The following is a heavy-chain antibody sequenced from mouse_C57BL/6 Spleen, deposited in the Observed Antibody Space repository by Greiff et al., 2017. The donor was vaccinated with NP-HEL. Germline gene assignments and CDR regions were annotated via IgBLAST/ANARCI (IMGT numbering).Heavy chain of an antibody. V-gene: IGHV5-9*01. J-gene: IGHJ2*01. Sequence: EVKVVESGGGLVKPGGSLKLSCAASGFTFSSYTMSWVRQTPEKRLEWVATISGGGGNTYYPDSVKGRFTISRDNAKNTLYLQMSSLRSEDTALYYCARHDYDVYFDYWGQGTTLTVSS. D-gene: IGHD2-4*01. CDR3: ARHDYDVYFDY. CDR1: GFTFSSYT. CDR2: ISGGGGNT.